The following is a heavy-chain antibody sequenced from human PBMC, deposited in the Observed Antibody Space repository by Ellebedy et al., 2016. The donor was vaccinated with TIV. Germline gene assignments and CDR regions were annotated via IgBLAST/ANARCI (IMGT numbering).Heavy chain of an antibody. Sequence: GESLKISCAASGISLRSYAMSWVRQAPGKGLEWVSVIFSAADGGETHYADSVRGRFTIPRDNAKNTLYLQMTSLRAEDTAVYYCARGAPYESSGADYWGQGTLVTVSS. CDR2: IFSAADGGET. V-gene: IGHV3-23*03. CDR3: ARGAPYESSGADY. J-gene: IGHJ4*02. D-gene: IGHD3-22*01. CDR1: GISLRSYA.